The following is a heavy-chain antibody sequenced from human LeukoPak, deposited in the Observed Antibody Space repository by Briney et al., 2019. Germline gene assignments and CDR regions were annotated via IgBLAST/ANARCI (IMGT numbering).Heavy chain of an antibody. CDR3: ARGGTSHYYGSGAYYMDV. Sequence: PSQTLSLTCTVSGGSISSGSYYWSWIRQPAGKGLEWIGRIYTSGSTNYNPSLKSRVTISADTSKNQFSLKLSSVTAADTAVYYCARGGTSHYYGSGAYYMDVWGKGTTVTISS. V-gene: IGHV4-61*02. J-gene: IGHJ6*03. CDR1: GGSISSGSYY. D-gene: IGHD3-10*01. CDR2: IYTSGST.